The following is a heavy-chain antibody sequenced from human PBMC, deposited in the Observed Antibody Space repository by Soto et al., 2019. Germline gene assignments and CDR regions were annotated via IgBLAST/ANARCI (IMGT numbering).Heavy chain of an antibody. D-gene: IGHD6-19*01. V-gene: IGHV3-74*03. CDR3: AREAVAVDALDI. CDR2: INDDGVTT. CDR1: GFTFSNYW. J-gene: IGHJ3*02. Sequence: PGGSLRLSCAASGFTFSNYWMNWVRQAPGEGLVWVSRINDDGVTTTYADSVKGRFTVSRDNAKNTLFLQMNSLRAGDTAVYYCAREAVAVDALDIWGQGTMVTVSS.